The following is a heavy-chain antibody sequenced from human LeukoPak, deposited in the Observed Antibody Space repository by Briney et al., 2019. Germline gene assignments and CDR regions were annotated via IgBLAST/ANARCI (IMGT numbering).Heavy chain of an antibody. J-gene: IGHJ4*02. CDR3: VKDGRSSAPH. CDR2: ITNTGGP. D-gene: IGHD1-14*01. Sequence: GGSLTLSCAASGFTLSNAWMSWVRQAPGRGLEWVSGITNTGGPSSAGSVRGRFTLSRDNSQSTLSLQMRSLRAEDTAVYFCVKDGRSSAPHWGQGTQVTVSS. CDR1: GFTLSNAW. V-gene: IGHV3-53*01.